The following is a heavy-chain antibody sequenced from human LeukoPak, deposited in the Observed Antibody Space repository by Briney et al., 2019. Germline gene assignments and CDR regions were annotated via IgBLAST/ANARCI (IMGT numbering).Heavy chain of an antibody. J-gene: IGHJ4*02. V-gene: IGHV3-23*01. CDR3: AKGYSSGWYAHFDY. Sequence: GGSLRLSCAASGFTFSSYAMSWVRRAPGKGLEWVSAISGSGGSTYYADSVKGRFTISRDNSKNTLYLQINSLRAEDTAVYYCAKGYSSGWYAHFDYWGQGTLVTVSS. CDR1: GFTFSSYA. CDR2: ISGSGGST. D-gene: IGHD6-19*01.